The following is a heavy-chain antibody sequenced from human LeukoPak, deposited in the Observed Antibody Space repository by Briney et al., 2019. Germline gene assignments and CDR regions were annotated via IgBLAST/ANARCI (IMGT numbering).Heavy chain of an antibody. J-gene: IGHJ6*03. V-gene: IGHV7-4-1*02. CDR3: ARDGNVAVAGTVGYYYYYMDV. D-gene: IGHD6-19*01. Sequence: ASVKVSCKASGYTFTSYAMNWVRQAPGQGLEWMGWINTNTGNPTYAQGFTGRFVFSLDTSVSTAYLQISSLKAEDTAVYYCARDGNVAVAGTVGYYYYYMDVWGKGTTVTVSS. CDR1: GYTFTSYA. CDR2: INTNTGNP.